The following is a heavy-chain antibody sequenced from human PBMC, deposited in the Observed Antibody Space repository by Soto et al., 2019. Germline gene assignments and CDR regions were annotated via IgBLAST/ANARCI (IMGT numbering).Heavy chain of an antibody. V-gene: IGHV4-59*08. Sequence: SETLSLTCTVSGGSISSYYWSWIRQPPGKGLEWIGYIYYSGSTNYNPSLKSRVTISVDTSKNQFSLKLSFVTAADTAVYYCARSLYSSSWYMVDYWGQGTLVTVSS. J-gene: IGHJ4*02. CDR1: GGSISSYY. CDR2: IYYSGST. D-gene: IGHD6-13*01. CDR3: ARSLYSSSWYMVDY.